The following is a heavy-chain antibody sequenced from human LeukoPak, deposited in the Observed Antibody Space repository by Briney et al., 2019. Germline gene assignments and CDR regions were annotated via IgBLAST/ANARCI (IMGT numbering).Heavy chain of an antibody. V-gene: IGHV1-69*13. CDR1: GGTFSSYA. D-gene: IGHD5-18*01. Sequence: SVKVSCKATGGTFSSYAINWVRQAPGQGLEWMGGIIPFFGTAKYAQKFQGRVTITADESTSTAYMELSSLRSEDTAVYYCALLDTGLVPIAEYFQHWGQGTLVTVSS. J-gene: IGHJ1*01. CDR3: ALLDTGLVPIAEYFQH. CDR2: IIPFFGTA.